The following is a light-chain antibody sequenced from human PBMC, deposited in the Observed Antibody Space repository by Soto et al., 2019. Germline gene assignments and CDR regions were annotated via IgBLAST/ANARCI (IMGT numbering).Light chain of an antibody. CDR3: SSYADSKNYV. CDR2: EVS. CDR1: SSDVGGYGF. Sequence: QSALTQPPSASGSPGQSVTISCTGSSSDVGGYGFVSWYQLHPGEAPKLMIYEVSKRPSGVPDRFSGSKSGTTASLTVSGLQANDEADYYCSSYADSKNYVFGTGTKLTVL. J-gene: IGLJ1*01. V-gene: IGLV2-8*01.